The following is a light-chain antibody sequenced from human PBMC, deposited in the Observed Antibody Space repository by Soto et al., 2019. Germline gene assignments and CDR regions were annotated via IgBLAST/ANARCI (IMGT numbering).Light chain of an antibody. J-gene: IGLJ3*02. CDR2: DTS. CDR1: TGTLTSGHF. Sequence: QAVVTQEPSLTVSPGGTVTLTCGSSTGTLTSGHFPYWFQQKPGQAPRALIFDTSNKHSWTPARFSGSLLGGKAALTLSGAQPEDEADYYCQSWGGGVHWVFGGGTKVTVL. V-gene: IGLV7-46*01. CDR3: QSWGGGVHWV.